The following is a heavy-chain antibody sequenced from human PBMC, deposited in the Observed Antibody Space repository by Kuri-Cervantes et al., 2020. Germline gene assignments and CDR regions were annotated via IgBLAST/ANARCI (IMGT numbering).Heavy chain of an antibody. CDR3: ARIPAIGVRGVITLYYYYGMDV. Sequence: SETLSLTCTVSGGSISSYYWSWIRQPPGKGLEWIGYIYYSGSTNYNTSLKSRVTISVDTSKNQFSLKLSSVTAADTAVYYCARIPAIGVRGVITLYYYYGMDVWGQGTTVTVSS. D-gene: IGHD3-10*01. CDR1: GGSISSYY. J-gene: IGHJ6*02. CDR2: IYYSGST. V-gene: IGHV4-59*01.